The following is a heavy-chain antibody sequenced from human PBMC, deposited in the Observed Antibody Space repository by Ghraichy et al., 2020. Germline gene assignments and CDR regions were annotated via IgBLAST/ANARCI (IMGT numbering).Heavy chain of an antibody. CDR3: ARRYSSSSRARLLFDY. CDR1: GFSLSTSGVG. D-gene: IGHD6-6*01. V-gene: IGHV2-5*01. CDR2: IYWNDDK. Sequence: SGPTLVKPTQTLTLTCTFSGFSLSTSGVGVGWIRQPPGKALEWLALIYWNDDKRYSPSLKSRLTITKDTSKNQVVLTMTNMDPVDTATYYCARRYSSSSRARLLFDYWGQGTLVTVSS. J-gene: IGHJ4*02.